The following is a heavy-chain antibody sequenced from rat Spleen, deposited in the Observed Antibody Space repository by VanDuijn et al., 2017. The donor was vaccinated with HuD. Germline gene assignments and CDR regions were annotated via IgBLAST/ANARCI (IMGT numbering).Heavy chain of an antibody. CDR3: ARHYYDGTYYHRWFDY. V-gene: IGHV5-29*01. CDR1: GFAFSDHY. D-gene: IGHD1-12*02. J-gene: IGHJ2*01. Sequence: EVQLVESDGGLVHPGRSLKLSCAASGFAFSDHYVAWVRQGPTKGLEWVATINYDGRSTFYRDSVRDRFTISRDNGKNTLYLQMDSLKSEDTATYYCARHYYDGTYYHRWFDYWGQGVTVTVSS. CDR2: INYDGRST.